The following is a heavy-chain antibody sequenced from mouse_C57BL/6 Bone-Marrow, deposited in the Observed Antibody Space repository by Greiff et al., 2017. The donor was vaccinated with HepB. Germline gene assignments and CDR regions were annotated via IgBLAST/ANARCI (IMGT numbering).Heavy chain of an antibody. J-gene: IGHJ4*01. Sequence: VQLQESGAELARPGASVKMSCKASGYTFTSYTMHWVKQRPGQGLEWIGYINPSSGYTKYNQKFKDKATLTADKSSSTAYMQLSSLTSEDSAVYYCARLITTVVATYYYAMDYWGQGTSVTVSS. D-gene: IGHD1-1*01. CDR3: ARLITTVVATYYYAMDY. CDR2: INPSSGYT. V-gene: IGHV1-4*01. CDR1: GYTFTSYT.